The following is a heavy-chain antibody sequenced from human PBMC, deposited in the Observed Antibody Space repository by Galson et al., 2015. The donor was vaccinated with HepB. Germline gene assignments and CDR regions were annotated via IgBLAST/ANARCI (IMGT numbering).Heavy chain of an antibody. D-gene: IGHD2-21*02. V-gene: IGHV3-23*01. CDR1: GLTFSGFA. J-gene: IGHJ4*02. Sequence: SLRLSCAASGLTFSGFAMNWVRQAPGKGLEWVSGISGSGGSSNYAHSVKGRFTISRDNSGNTLYLQMNSLRAEDTAVYYCAKGLPSQLDNYFDYWGQGTLVTVSS. CDR2: ISGSGGSS. CDR3: AKGLPSQLDNYFDY.